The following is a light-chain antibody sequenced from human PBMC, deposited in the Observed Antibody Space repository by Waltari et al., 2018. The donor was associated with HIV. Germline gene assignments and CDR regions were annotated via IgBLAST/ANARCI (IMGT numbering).Light chain of an antibody. Sequence: VLTQSPGTLSLYPGERVTLSCGASQRIKNSLAWYQQKPGQATRLLIYDASSRATGTPDRFSGSGSGTDFTLSISRLEPEDFAVYYCQQYGRSPRTFGQGTKVEIK. CDR3: QQYGRSPRT. V-gene: IGKV3-20*01. J-gene: IGKJ1*01. CDR1: QRIKNS. CDR2: DAS.